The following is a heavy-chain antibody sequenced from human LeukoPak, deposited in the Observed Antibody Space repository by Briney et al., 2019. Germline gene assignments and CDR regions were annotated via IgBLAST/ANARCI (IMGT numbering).Heavy chain of an antibody. CDR1: GGSIGSYY. CDR3: ARNYDFWGGYYVSYGMDV. V-gene: IGHV4-59*08. J-gene: IGHJ6*02. D-gene: IGHD3-3*01. CDR2: IYYSGST. Sequence: PSETLSLTCTVSGGSIGSYYWSWIRQPPGKGLEWIGYIYYSGSTNYNPSLKSRVTISVDTSKNQFSLKLSSVTAADTAVYYCARNYDFWGGYYVSYGMDVWGQGTTVTVSS.